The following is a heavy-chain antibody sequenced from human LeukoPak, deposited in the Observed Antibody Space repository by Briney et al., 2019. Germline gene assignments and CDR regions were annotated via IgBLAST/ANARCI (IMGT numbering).Heavy chain of an antibody. Sequence: GASVKVSCKASGYTFTGYYMHWVRQAPGQGLEWMGWINPNSGGTNYAQKFQGRVTMTRVTSISTAYMELSRLRSDDTAVYYCARDQGGYYYDSSGYCFDYWGQGTLVTVSS. CDR1: GYTFTGYY. V-gene: IGHV1-2*02. D-gene: IGHD3-22*01. CDR2: INPNSGGT. CDR3: ARDQGGYYYDSSGYCFDY. J-gene: IGHJ4*02.